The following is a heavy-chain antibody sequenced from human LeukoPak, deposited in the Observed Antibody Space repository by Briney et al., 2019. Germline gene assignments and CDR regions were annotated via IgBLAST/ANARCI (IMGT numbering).Heavy chain of an antibody. D-gene: IGHD3-10*01. J-gene: IGHJ4*02. CDR1: GGXISSSNC. V-gene: IGHV4-39*01. CDR2: IYYSGST. Sequence: SETLSLTCAVSGGXISSSNCWGWVRQPPGKGLEWIGSIYYSGSTYYNPSLKSRGTMSVDTSKNQFSLKLSSVTAADTAVYYCARLVYYYGSGSYSAVDYWGQGTLVTVSS. CDR3: ARLVYYYGSGSYSAVDY.